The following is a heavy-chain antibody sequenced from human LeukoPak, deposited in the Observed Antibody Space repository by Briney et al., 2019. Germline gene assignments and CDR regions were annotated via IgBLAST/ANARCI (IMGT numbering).Heavy chain of an antibody. CDR3: ARDTISGHFDY. Sequence: SETLSLTCTVSDGSLSSYYWSWIRQPAGKGLERIGRIYTSGSTSYNPSLKSRVTMSVDTSKKQFSLKLSSVTAADTAVYYCARDTISGHFDYWGQGTLVTVSS. D-gene: IGHD6-25*01. CDR2: IYTSGST. J-gene: IGHJ4*02. CDR1: DGSLSSYY. V-gene: IGHV4-4*07.